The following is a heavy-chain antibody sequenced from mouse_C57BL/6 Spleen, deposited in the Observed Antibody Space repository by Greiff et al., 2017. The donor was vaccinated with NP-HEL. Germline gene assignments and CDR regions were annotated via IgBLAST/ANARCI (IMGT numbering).Heavy chain of an antibody. J-gene: IGHJ4*01. V-gene: IGHV5-4*01. Sequence: DVQLVESGGGLVKPGGSLKLSCAASGFTFSSYAMSWVRQTPEKRLEWVATISDGGSYTYYPDNVKGRFTISRDNAKNNLYLQMSHLKSEDTAMYYCARGGRDNYAMDYWGQGTSVTVSS. CDR1: GFTFSSYA. CDR3: ARGGRDNYAMDY. CDR2: ISDGGSYT. D-gene: IGHD3-3*01.